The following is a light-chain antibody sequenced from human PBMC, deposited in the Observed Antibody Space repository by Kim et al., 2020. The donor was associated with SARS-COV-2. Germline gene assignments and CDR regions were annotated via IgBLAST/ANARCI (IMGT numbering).Light chain of an antibody. CDR3: QQYSSSPAT. V-gene: IGKV3-20*01. CDR1: QMLSRAA. CDR2: GAS. J-gene: IGKJ1*01. Sequence: SPVKRATPSCRASQMLSRAALAWYNPKPGQAPRLPISGASSRATGIPDRFSGSESETEFTLTITRLEPEDFAVYYCQQYSSSPATFGQGTKVDIK.